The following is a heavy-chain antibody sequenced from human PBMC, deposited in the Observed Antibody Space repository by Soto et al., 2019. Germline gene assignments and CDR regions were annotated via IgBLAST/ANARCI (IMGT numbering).Heavy chain of an antibody. V-gene: IGHV3-23*01. D-gene: IGHD6-19*01. CDR3: TKGAWLDDF. J-gene: IGHJ4*02. CDR2: IIGHNGRT. Sequence: EVRLLGSGGGLVQPGGSLRLSCAASGFIFDTFDMSWVRQAPGKGLEWVSAIIGHNGRTPYADSVTGRFTISKDNSNKTLYLQMNSLRVEDTAIYYCTKGAWLDDFCGQGVLVTVSS. CDR1: GFIFDTFD.